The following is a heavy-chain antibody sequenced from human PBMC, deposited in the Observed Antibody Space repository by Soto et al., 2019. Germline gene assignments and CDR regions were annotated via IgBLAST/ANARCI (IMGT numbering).Heavy chain of an antibody. J-gene: IGHJ6*02. V-gene: IGHV3-23*01. CDR3: ARGGKVVVAFSSHGSASSGMDA. CDR1: GFTFSSYA. CDR2: ISGSGGST. D-gene: IGHD2-15*01. Sequence: PGGSLRLCCAASGFTFSSYAMSWVRQAPGKGLEWVSAISGSGGSTYYADSVKGRFTISRDNSKNTLYLQMNSLRAEDTAVYYCARGGKVVVAFSSHGSASSGMDACAQRATVPVSS.